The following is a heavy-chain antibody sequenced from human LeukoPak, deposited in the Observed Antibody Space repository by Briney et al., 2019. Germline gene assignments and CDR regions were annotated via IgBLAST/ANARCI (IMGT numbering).Heavy chain of an antibody. J-gene: IGHJ3*02. CDR3: ARVWFAAADI. CDR1: GGSISSYY. D-gene: IGHD6-13*01. Sequence: SETLSLTCAVSGGSISSYYWSWIRQPPGKGLEWIGYIYYSGSTNYNPSLKSRVTISVDTSKNQFSLKLSSVTAADTAVYYCARVWFAAADIWGQGTMVTVSS. CDR2: IYYSGST. V-gene: IGHV4-59*01.